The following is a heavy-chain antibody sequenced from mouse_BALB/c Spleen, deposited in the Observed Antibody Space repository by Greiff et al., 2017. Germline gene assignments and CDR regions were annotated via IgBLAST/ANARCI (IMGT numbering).Heavy chain of an antibody. CDR1: GYTFTSYV. V-gene: IGHV1-14*01. Sequence: EVKLMESGPELVKPGASVKMSCKASGYTFTSYVMHWVKQKPGQGLEWIGYINPYNDGTKYNEKFKGKATLTSDKSSSTAYMELSSLTSEDSAVYYCARKGTDYGNHLDYWGQGTTLTVSS. CDR3: ARKGTDYGNHLDY. J-gene: IGHJ2*01. CDR2: INPYNDGT. D-gene: IGHD2-1*01.